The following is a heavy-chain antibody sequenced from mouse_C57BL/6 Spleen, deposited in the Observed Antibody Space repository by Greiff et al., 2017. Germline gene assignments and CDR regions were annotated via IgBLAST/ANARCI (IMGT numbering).Heavy chain of an antibody. CDR1: GYAFSSSW. J-gene: IGHJ4*01. V-gene: IGHV1-82*01. CDR3: ARGSYYGNYWAMDY. Sequence: VQLQQSGPELVKPGASVKISCKASGYAFSSSWMNWVKQRPGKGLEWIGRICPGDGDTNYNGKFKGKATLTADKSSSTAYMQLSSLTSEDSAVYFCARGSYYGNYWAMDYWGQGTSVTVSS. CDR2: ICPGDGDT. D-gene: IGHD2-10*01.